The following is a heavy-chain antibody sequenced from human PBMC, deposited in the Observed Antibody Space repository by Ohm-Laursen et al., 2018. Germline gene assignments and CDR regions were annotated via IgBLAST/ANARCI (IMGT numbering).Heavy chain of an antibody. Sequence: SLRLSCTASGFTFRNSWMTWVRQSPGKGLEWVANIKGDGTETYYVDSVRGRFTISRDNPKNSLFLQLSNVRDEDTAVYYCASERLLRNWGQGTLVTVSS. CDR1: GFTFRNSW. CDR3: ASERLLRN. J-gene: IGHJ4*02. V-gene: IGHV3-7*01. D-gene: IGHD4-17*01. CDR2: IKGDGTET.